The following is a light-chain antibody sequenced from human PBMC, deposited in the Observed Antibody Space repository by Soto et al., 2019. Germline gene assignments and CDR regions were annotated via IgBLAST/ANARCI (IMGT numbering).Light chain of an antibody. CDR2: DTC. CDR3: QQYGSSPPVT. CDR1: QSVSSNY. Sequence: EIVLTQSPGTLSLSPGERATLSCRASQSVSSNYLAFYQQKPVPRPSVLIYDTCSRASGIPDRFSGSGSGTDLALTISRLEPEDFDVYDCQQYGSSPPVTFGPGTKVDIK. J-gene: IGKJ3*01. V-gene: IGKV3-20*01.